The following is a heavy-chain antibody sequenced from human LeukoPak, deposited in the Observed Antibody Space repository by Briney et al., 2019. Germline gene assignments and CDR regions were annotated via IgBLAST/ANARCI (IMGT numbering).Heavy chain of an antibody. CDR3: ARGIAAAGPDY. D-gene: IGHD6-13*01. Sequence: ASVKVSCKASGYTFTGYYMHWVRQAPGQGLEWMGWINPNSGGTNYGQKFQGRVTMTRDTSISTAYMELSRLRSDDTAVYYCARGIAAAGPDYWGQGTLVTVSS. CDR1: GYTFTGYY. V-gene: IGHV1-2*02. J-gene: IGHJ4*02. CDR2: INPNSGGT.